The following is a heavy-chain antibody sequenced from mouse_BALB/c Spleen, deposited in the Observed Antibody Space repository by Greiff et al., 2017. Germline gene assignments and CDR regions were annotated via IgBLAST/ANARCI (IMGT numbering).Heavy chain of an antibody. CDR2: LYPGNVNT. V-gene: IGHV1S56*01. CDR1: GYTFTSYY. CDR3: ARSIYYDPYFDY. J-gene: IGHJ2*01. D-gene: IGHD2-4*01. Sequence: QVQLQQSGPELVKPGASVRISCKASGYTFTSYYIHWVKQRPGQGLEWFGWLYPGNVNTKYNEKFKGKATLTADKSSSTAYMQLSSLTSEDSAVYFCARSIYYDPYFDYWGQGTTITVYS.